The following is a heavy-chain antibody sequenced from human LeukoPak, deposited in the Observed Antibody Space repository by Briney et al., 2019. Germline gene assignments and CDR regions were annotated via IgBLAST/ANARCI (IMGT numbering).Heavy chain of an antibody. V-gene: IGHV1-69*13. CDR1: GSTFSSYA. Sequence: SVKVSCKASGSTFSSYAISWVRQAPGQGLEWMGGIIPIFGTANYAQKFQGRVTITADASTSTAYMELSSLRSEDTAVYYCARGAVATISLSYYYYYGMDVWGKGTTVTVSS. D-gene: IGHD5-12*01. J-gene: IGHJ6*04. CDR3: ARGAVATISLSYYYYYGMDV. CDR2: IIPIFGTA.